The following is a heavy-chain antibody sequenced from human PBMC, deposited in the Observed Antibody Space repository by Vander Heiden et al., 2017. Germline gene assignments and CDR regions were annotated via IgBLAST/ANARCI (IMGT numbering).Heavy chain of an antibody. J-gene: IGHJ4*02. CDR3: ARTLPPGQFDY. CDR1: GFTVSSNY. Sequence: EVQLVESGGVLIQPGGSLRLPCAASGFTVSSNYMSWVRQAPGKGLEWVSVIYSGGSTYYADSVKGRFTISRDNSKNTLYLQMNSLRAEDTAVYYCARTLPPGQFDYWGQGTLVTVSS. CDR2: IYSGGST. D-gene: IGHD2-15*01. V-gene: IGHV3-53*01.